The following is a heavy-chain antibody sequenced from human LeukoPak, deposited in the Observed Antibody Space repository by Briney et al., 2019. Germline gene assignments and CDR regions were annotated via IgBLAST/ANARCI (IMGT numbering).Heavy chain of an antibody. CDR2: INADGSSA. D-gene: IGHD3-10*01. Sequence: PGGSLRLPCEASGFTFSSYWMSWVRQAPGKGLVWVSRINADGSSASYADSVKGRFTISRDNAKNTLYLQMNSLRAEDTAMYYCARDYGRSRDYGMDVWGQGTTVTASS. J-gene: IGHJ6*02. V-gene: IGHV3-74*01. CDR1: GFTFSSYW. CDR3: ARDYGRSRDYGMDV.